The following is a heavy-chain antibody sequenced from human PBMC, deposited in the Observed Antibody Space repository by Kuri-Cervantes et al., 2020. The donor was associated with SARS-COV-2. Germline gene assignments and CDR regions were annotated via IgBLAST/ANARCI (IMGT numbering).Heavy chain of an antibody. CDR2: ISSNGGST. CDR1: GFTFSSYA. J-gene: IGHJ4*02. D-gene: IGHD5-18*01. V-gene: IGHV3-64*04. Sequence: GESLKISCSASGFTFSSYAMHWVRQAPGKGLEYVSAISSNGGSTYYADSVKGRFTISRDNSKNTLYLQMNSLTVEDTAVYYCARAPASRTAPFDYWGQGVLVTVSS. CDR3: ARAPASRTAPFDY.